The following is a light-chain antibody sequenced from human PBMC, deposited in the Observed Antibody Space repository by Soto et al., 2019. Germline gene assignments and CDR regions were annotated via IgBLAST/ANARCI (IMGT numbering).Light chain of an antibody. CDR3: QQSYSTPPIT. Sequence: DIQMTQSPSTLSASVGDRVTITCRASQSISSWLAWYQQKPGKAPKLLIYDASSLESGVPSRFSGSGSGTDFTLTISSLQPEDFATYYCQQSYSTPPITFGQGTRLEI. CDR2: DAS. CDR1: QSISSW. V-gene: IGKV1-39*01. J-gene: IGKJ5*01.